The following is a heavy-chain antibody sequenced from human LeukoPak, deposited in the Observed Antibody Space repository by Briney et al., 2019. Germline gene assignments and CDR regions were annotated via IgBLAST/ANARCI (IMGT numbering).Heavy chain of an antibody. CDR1: GFTFSSYG. V-gene: IGHV3-30*18. D-gene: IGHD4-17*01. Sequence: GGSLRLSCAASGFTFSSYGMHWVRQAPGKGLEWVAVISYDGSNKYYADSVKGRFTISRDNSKNTLYLQMNSLRAEDTAVYYCAKERATTVTTTDFYYYYGMDVWGQGTTVTVSS. J-gene: IGHJ6*02. CDR3: AKERATTVTTTDFYYYYGMDV. CDR2: ISYDGSNK.